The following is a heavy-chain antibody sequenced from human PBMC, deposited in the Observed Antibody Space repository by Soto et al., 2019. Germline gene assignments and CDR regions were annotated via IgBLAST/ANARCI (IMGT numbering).Heavy chain of an antibody. CDR1: GFTFSSYA. CDR3: AKFRAGRRLITMIWDY. J-gene: IGHJ4*02. V-gene: IGHV3-23*01. D-gene: IGHD3-22*01. CDR2: ISGSGGST. Sequence: GGSLRLSCAASGFTFSSYAMSWVRQAPGKGLEWVSAISGSGGSTYYADSVKGRFTISRDNSKNTLYLQMNSLRAEDTAVYYWAKFRAGRRLITMIWDYWGQGTLVTVSS.